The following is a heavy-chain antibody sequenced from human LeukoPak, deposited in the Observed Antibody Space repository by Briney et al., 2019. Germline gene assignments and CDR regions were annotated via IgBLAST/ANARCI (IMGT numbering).Heavy chain of an antibody. Sequence: SVKVSCKASGYTFTGYYMDWVRQAPGQGLEWMGRINPNSGGTNYAQKFQGRVTMTRDTSISTAYMELSRLRSDDTAVYYCAREDNLGSGSSPIDYWGQGTLVTVSS. CDR1: GYTFTGYY. CDR3: AREDNLGSGSSPIDY. D-gene: IGHD6-19*01. J-gene: IGHJ4*02. V-gene: IGHV1-2*06. CDR2: INPNSGGT.